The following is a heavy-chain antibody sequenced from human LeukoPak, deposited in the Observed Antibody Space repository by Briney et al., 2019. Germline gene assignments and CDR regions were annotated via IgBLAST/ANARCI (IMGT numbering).Heavy chain of an antibody. V-gene: IGHV3-48*03. D-gene: IGHD1-26*01. CDR2: ISSSGSTI. CDR1: GFTFSSYE. CDR3: ALTLVGAQPLDY. Sequence: GGSLRLSCAASGFTFSSYEMNWVRRAPGKGLEWVSYISSSGSTIYYADSVKGRFTISRDNAKNSLYLQMNSLRAEDTAVYYCALTLVGAQPLDYWGQGTLVTVSS. J-gene: IGHJ4*02.